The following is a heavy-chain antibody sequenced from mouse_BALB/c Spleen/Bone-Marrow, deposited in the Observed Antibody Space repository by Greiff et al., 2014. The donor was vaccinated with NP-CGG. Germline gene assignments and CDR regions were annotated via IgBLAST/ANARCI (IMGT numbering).Heavy chain of an antibody. J-gene: IGHJ2*01. V-gene: IGHV1-62-2*01. CDR2: FYPGSGCI. Sequence: QVQLQQPGAGLVKPGASVKLSCKASGYTFTEYIIHWVKQRSGQGLEWIGWFYPGSGCIKYNEKFKDKATLTADKSSSTVYMELSRLTSEDSAVYFCARHEGGEMGFDYWGQGTTLTVSS. CDR3: ARHEGGEMGFDY. D-gene: IGHD2-3*01. CDR1: GYTFTEYI.